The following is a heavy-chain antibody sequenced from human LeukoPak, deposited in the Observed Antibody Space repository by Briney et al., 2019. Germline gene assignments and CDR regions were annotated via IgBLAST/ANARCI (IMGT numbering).Heavy chain of an antibody. Sequence: GGSLRLSCAASGFTFSSYGMHWVRQAPGKGLEWVAFIRYDGSNKYYADSVKGRFTISRDNSKNTLYLQMNSLRAEDTAVYYCAREGRLSIAARAIDYWGQGTLVTVSS. J-gene: IGHJ4*02. D-gene: IGHD6-6*01. CDR2: IRYDGSNK. CDR1: GFTFSSYG. CDR3: AREGRLSIAARAIDY. V-gene: IGHV3-30*02.